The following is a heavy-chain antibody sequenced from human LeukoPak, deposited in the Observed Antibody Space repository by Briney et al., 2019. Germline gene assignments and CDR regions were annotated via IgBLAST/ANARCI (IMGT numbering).Heavy chain of an antibody. V-gene: IGHV4-39*01. D-gene: IGHD2-15*01. CDR3: ARHVGWRKLDY. CDR1: GDSISSSSYY. J-gene: IGHJ4*02. Sequence: SSETLSLTCTVPGDSISSSSYYWGWIRQPPGKGLEYIGTIYYTGDAYYNPSLKGRVTISVDTSKNQFSLKLSSVTAADTAVYYCARHVGWRKLDYWGQGTLVTVSS. CDR2: IYYTGDA.